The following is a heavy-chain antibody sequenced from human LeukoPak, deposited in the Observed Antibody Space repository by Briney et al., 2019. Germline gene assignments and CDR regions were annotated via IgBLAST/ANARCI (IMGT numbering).Heavy chain of an antibody. D-gene: IGHD2-2*02. CDR1: GFTLTSYA. J-gene: IGHJ4*02. Sequence: AGGSLRLSCAASGFTLTSYAMNWVRQTPGKGLEWFSVISGDGGSTFYADSVNGRFTISRDNSKNTLFLQMNSLRADDTALYYCAKGTATSCYTGFDYWGQGTLVTVSS. CDR3: AKGTATSCYTGFDY. V-gene: IGHV3-23*01. CDR2: ISGDGGST.